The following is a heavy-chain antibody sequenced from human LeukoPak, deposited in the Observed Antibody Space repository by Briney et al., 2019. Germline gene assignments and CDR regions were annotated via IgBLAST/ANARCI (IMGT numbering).Heavy chain of an antibody. Sequence: PSETLSLTCTVSGGSVSSGVSCWNWIRQSPGKGLEWIGYIYYSGSTHYNPSLKSRVTISVDASKNQFSLRLSSVTAADTALYFCAREYSSDWAYFDSWGQGTLVTVSS. D-gene: IGHD6-19*01. CDR3: AREYSSDWAYFDS. J-gene: IGHJ4*02. CDR1: GGSVSSGVSC. CDR2: IYYSGST. V-gene: IGHV4-61*08.